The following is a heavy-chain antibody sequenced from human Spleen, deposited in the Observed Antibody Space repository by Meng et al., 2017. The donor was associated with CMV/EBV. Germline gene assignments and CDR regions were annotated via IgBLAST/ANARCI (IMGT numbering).Heavy chain of an antibody. CDR2: INWNGGST. J-gene: IGHJ4*02. Sequence: GESLKISCAASGFTFDDYAMHWVRQAPGKGLEWVSGINWNGGSTGYADSVKGRFTISRDNAKNSLYLQMNSLRAEDTALYYCARQYPGGSDYWGQGTLVTVSS. CDR3: ARQYPGGSDY. V-gene: IGHV3-20*04. CDR1: GFTFDDYA. D-gene: IGHD3-16*01.